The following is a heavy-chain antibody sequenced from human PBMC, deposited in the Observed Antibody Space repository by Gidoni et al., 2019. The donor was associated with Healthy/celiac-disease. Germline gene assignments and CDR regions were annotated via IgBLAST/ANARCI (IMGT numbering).Heavy chain of an antibody. CDR2: ISGSGGST. CDR3: AKIGGGELLPFDY. V-gene: IGHV3-23*01. Sequence: EVQLLESGGGLVPPGGSLRLSCAASGFPFSSYAMSWVRQAPGKGLEWVSAISGSGGSTYYADSVKGRFTISRDNSKNTLYLQMNSLRAEDTAVYYCAKIGGGELLPFDYWGQGTLVTVSS. D-gene: IGHD1-26*01. J-gene: IGHJ4*02. CDR1: GFPFSSYA.